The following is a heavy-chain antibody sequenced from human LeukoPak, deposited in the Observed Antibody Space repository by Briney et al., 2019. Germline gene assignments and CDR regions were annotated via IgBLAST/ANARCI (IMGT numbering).Heavy chain of an antibody. Sequence: GGSLRLSCAASGFTFSSYWMSWVRQAPGKGLEWVGRIKSKTDGGTTDYAAPVKGRFTISRDDSKNTLYLQMNSLKTEDTAVYYCTRSESVAGTMADYWGQGTLVTVSS. D-gene: IGHD6-19*01. CDR3: TRSESVAGTMADY. V-gene: IGHV3-15*01. CDR2: IKSKTDGGTT. CDR1: GFTFSSYW. J-gene: IGHJ4*02.